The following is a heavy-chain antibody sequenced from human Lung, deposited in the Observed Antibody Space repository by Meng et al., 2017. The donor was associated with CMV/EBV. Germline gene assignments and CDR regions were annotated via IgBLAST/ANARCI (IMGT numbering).Heavy chain of an antibody. V-gene: IGHV3-30*02. Sequence: GGSLRLSCAASGFSFTEYGMHWVRKTPDKGLEWVAFIRMDESDKFYGASVKGRFTISRDMSRKTLFLQMNSLRTDDTGVYYCAKDDPGVAIWGQGTLVTVSS. CDR2: IRMDESDK. J-gene: IGHJ4*02. D-gene: IGHD3-10*01. CDR1: GFSFTEYG. CDR3: AKDDPGVAI.